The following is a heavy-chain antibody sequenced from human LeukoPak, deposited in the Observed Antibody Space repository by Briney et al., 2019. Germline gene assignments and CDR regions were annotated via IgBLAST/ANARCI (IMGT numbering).Heavy chain of an antibody. CDR2: ISVYNGNT. CDR3: ARALDTPTNDY. J-gene: IGHJ4*02. D-gene: IGHD5-18*01. V-gene: IGHV1-18*01. Sequence: GASVKVSYXASGYTFTSYGINWVRQAPGQGLEWMGWISVYNGNTLYAQRLQGRVTMTTDTSTSTAYMGLRSLRSDDTAVYYCARALDTPTNDYWGQGTLVTVSS. CDR1: GYTFTSYG.